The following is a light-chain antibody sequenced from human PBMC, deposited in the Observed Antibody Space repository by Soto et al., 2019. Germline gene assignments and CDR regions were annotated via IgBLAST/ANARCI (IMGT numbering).Light chain of an antibody. Sequence: EIVMTQSPATLSVSPGERATLSCRASQSVSSSLAWYQHKPGQAPRLLIYDASTRATGIPARFSGSGSGTEFTLTISSLQSEDFAVYYCHQYNSWPRGTFGPGTKVEIK. CDR1: QSVSSS. J-gene: IGKJ3*01. V-gene: IGKV3-15*01. CDR2: DAS. CDR3: HQYNSWPRGT.